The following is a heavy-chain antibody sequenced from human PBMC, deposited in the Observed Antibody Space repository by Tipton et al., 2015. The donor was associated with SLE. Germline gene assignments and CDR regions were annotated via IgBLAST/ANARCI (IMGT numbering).Heavy chain of an antibody. J-gene: IGHJ6*03. D-gene: IGHD6-6*01. Sequence: LRLSCTIYGGSIGSDYWSWIRQPPGRGLEWIGWIYYNGNTNYDPSHKSRVTISLDTSNTQFSLKLTSVTAADTAMYYCARNAGSYSSSMGYYHYYFMDVWGKGTTVTVSS. CDR2: IYYNGNT. CDR1: GGSIGSDY. V-gene: IGHV4-59*01. CDR3: ARNAGSYSSSMGYYHYYFMDV.